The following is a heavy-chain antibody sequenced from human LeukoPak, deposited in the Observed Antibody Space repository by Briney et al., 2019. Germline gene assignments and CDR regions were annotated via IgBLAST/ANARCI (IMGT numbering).Heavy chain of an antibody. V-gene: IGHV3-7*05. CDR3: AKDSEGYYFDP. CDR1: GFTFSSYW. D-gene: IGHD3-22*01. Sequence: GGSLRLSCAASGFTFSSYWMTWVRQAPGKGLEWVANINHDGSEKYYVDSVNGRFTLSRDNVKNSLYLQMNSLRAEDTAVYYCAKDSEGYYFDPWGQGTLVTVLS. J-gene: IGHJ5*02. CDR2: INHDGSEK.